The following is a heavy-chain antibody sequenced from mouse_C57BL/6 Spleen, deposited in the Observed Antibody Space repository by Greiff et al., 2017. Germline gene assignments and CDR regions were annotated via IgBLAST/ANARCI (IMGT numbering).Heavy chain of an antibody. CDR3: ERCGGSSYEGWYFDV. CDR2: ISYSGST. Sequence: EVQLVESGPGLAKPSQTLSLTCSVTGYSITSDYWNWIRKFPGNKLEYMGYISYSGSTYYNPSLKSRLSITRDTSKNQYYLQLNSVTTEDTATYYCERCGGSSYEGWYFDVWGTGTTVTVSS. V-gene: IGHV3-8*01. J-gene: IGHJ1*03. CDR1: GYSITSDY. D-gene: IGHD1-1*01.